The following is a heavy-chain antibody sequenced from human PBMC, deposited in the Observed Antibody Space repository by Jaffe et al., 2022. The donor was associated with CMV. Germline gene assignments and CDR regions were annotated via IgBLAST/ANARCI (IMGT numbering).Heavy chain of an antibody. CDR3: ATGLKILAVAPFAY. CDR1: GFTFSNYW. D-gene: IGHD3-3*01. CDR2: INSDGSVT. J-gene: IGHJ4*02. Sequence: EVQLVESGGDLVQPGGSLRLSCAGSGFTFSNYWMHWVRQAPGEGLEWVSRINSDGSVTNYADSIEGRFTISRDNAKNTLYLQMRSLRAEDTAVYYCATGLKILAVAPFAYWGQGALVTVSS. V-gene: IGHV3-74*01.